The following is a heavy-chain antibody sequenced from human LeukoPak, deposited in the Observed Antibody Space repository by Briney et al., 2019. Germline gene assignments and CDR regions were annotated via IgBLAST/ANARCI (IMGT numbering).Heavy chain of an antibody. CDR1: GFIFRNYA. CDR3: AKRTVGEGPPFDY. Sequence: PGGSLRLSCAASGFIFRNYAMTWVRQAPGKGLGWVSAVSGVGGSTYYADSVKGRFTISRDNSKSTLYLQMNSLSAEDTAVYYCAKRTVGEGPPFDYWGQGTLVTVSS. J-gene: IGHJ4*02. CDR2: VSGVGGST. V-gene: IGHV3-23*01. D-gene: IGHD3-16*01.